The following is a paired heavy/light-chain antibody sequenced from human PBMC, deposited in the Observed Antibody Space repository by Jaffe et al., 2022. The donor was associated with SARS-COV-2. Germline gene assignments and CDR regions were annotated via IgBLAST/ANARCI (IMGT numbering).Light chain of an antibody. CDR2: DAS. CDR1: QSITSNY. CDR3: HQYHRSPQT. Sequence: EIVLTQSPGTLSLSPGERATLSCRASQSITSNYLAWYQQKPGQAPRLLIYDASTRATGIPDRISGSGGFGTDFTLTINRLEPEDFAVYYCHQYHRSPQTFGGGTKVEIK. J-gene: IGKJ4*01. V-gene: IGKV3-20*01.
Heavy chain of an antibody. J-gene: IGHJ4*02. CDR3: ARVYSGNARHG. Sequence: VQLQESGPQLVKPSETLSLTCTVSGVSINTYYWTWIRQTPGKGLEWIGHIYYTGITNYNPSFESRVTISIDTSKSQFSLSLTSVTAADTAMYYCARVYSGNARHGWGQGILVTVSS. D-gene: IGHD2-15*01. CDR1: GVSINTYY. V-gene: IGHV4-59*08. CDR2: IYYTGIT.